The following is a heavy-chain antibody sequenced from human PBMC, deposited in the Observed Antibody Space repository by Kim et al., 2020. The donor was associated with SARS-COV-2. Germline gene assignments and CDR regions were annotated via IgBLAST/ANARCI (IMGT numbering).Heavy chain of an antibody. V-gene: IGHV1-46*01. J-gene: IGHJ4*02. CDR3: ATEMAGTYYFDY. CDR1: GYTFTTSY. Sequence: ASVKVSCKASGYTFTTSYIHWMRQAPGQGLEWMGIINPNNGDASYPQTFQGRLTMTRDTSTSTVYMEVSSLRSEDTAVYYCATEMAGTYYFDYWGQGTLVTVSS. CDR2: INPNNGDA.